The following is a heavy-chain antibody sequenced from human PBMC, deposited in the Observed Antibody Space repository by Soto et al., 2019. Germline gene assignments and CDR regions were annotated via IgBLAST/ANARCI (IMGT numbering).Heavy chain of an antibody. CDR1: GFTFTXYW. J-gene: IGHJ3*02. CDR2: IDNHGDGT. V-gene: IGHV3-74*01. Sequence: EVQVVESGGGLVQPGGSLRLXXAASGFTFTXYWMHWVRQVPGEGLVWVSRIDNHGDGTSYADFVKGRFTISRDNAKNTLYLQMNXLRVEDTAIYYCGTVFEKWGQGTMVTVSS. CDR3: GTVFEK.